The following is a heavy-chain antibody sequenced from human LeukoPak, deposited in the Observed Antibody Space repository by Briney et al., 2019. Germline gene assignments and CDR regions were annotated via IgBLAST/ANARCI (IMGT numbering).Heavy chain of an antibody. CDR3: AREYDFWSGYYTHFDY. Sequence: GGSLRLSCAGSGFAFGTYAMSWVRQAPGKGLEWVSAISGSGGSTYYADSVKGRFTISRDNSKNTLYLQMNSLRAEDTAVYYCAREYDFWSGYYTHFDYWGQGTLVTVSS. D-gene: IGHD3-3*01. J-gene: IGHJ4*02. CDR2: ISGSGGST. CDR1: GFAFGTYA. V-gene: IGHV3-23*01.